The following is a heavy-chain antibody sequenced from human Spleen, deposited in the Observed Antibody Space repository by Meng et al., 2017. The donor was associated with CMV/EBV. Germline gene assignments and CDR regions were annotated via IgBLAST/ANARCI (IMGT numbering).Heavy chain of an antibody. Sequence: SETLSLTCAVYGGSFSGYYWSWIRQPPGKGLEWIGEINHSGSTNYNPSLKSRVTITVDTSKNQFSLKLSSVTAADTAVYFCAREKRYFDWLASAAYYFDYWGQGNLVTVSS. V-gene: IGHV4-34*01. CDR3: AREKRYFDWLASAAYYFDY. D-gene: IGHD3-9*01. J-gene: IGHJ4*02. CDR2: INHSGST. CDR1: GGSFSGYY.